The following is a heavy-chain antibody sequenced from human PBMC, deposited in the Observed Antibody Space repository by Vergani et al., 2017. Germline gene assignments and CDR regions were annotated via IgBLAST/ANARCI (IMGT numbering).Heavy chain of an antibody. Sequence: EVQLVESGGGLIQPGGSLRLSCAASGFTVSSNYMSWVRQATGKGLEWVSVIYIGGSTYYADSVKGRFTISRDNSKNTLYLQMNSLRAEDTAVYYCASYSSGYAFDIWGQGTMVTVSS. CDR1: GFTVSSNY. CDR2: IYIGGST. V-gene: IGHV3-53*01. CDR3: ASYSSGYAFDI. D-gene: IGHD3-22*01. J-gene: IGHJ3*02.